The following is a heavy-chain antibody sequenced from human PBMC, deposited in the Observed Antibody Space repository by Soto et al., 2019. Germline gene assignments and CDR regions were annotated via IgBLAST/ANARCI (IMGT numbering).Heavy chain of an antibody. CDR3: ARATSAGYNYGSQFYNYGMDV. D-gene: IGHD5-18*01. V-gene: IGHV3-21*06. CDR2: ISSSGDYI. J-gene: IGHJ6*02. Sequence: GGSLRLSCAASGFIFSSYDMNWVRQAPGKGLEWVSFISSSGDYIYDADSLKGRFTISRDNVKNSLFLQIDSLRAEDTAVYYCARATSAGYNYGSQFYNYGMDVWGQGTTVTVSS. CDR1: GFIFSSYD.